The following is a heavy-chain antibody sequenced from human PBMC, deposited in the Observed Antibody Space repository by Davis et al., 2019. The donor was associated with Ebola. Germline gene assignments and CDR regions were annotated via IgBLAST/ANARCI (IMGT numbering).Heavy chain of an antibody. CDR1: GGSISSYY. J-gene: IGHJ4*02. CDR3: ARDTDYGDYVFDY. Sequence: SETLSLTCTVSGGSISSYYWGWIRQPPGKGLEWIGSIYHSGSTNYNPSLKSRVTISVDKSKNQFSLKLSSVTAADTAVYYCARDTDYGDYVFDYWGQGTLVTVSS. V-gene: IGHV4-39*07. D-gene: IGHD4-17*01. CDR2: IYHSGST.